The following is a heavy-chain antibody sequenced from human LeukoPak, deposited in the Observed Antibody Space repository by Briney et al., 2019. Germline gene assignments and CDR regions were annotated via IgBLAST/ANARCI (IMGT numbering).Heavy chain of an antibody. CDR2: SEQRGRT. D-gene: IGHD3-10*01. CDR3: ARAGFTMVRGVMVDY. CDR1: GHSLSSVDY. V-gene: IGHV4-38-2*01. Sequence: SETLSLTCAVSGHSLSSVDYRGSIRPPPGTGLEWKGRSEQRGRTHYNLSLKSRVTISVDTSKKQLSLKLSSVTAADTDVYYCARAGFTMVRGVMVDYWGQGPLVTVSS. J-gene: IGHJ4*02.